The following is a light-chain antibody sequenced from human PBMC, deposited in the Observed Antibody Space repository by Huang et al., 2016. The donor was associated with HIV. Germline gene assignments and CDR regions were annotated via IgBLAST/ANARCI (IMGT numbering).Light chain of an antibody. J-gene: IGKJ1*01. CDR3: QQRSNWPPEGT. V-gene: IGKV3-11*01. CDR2: DTS. CDR1: QSISSY. Sequence: EIVLTQSPATLSLSPGERATLSCRASQSISSYSAWYQQKPGQAPRLLIYDTSNRATGVPARFSGSGSGTDFTLTISSLEPEDFAVYYCQQRSNWPPEGTFGQGTKVEIK.